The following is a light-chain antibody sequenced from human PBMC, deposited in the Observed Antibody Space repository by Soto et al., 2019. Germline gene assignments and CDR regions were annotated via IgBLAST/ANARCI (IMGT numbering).Light chain of an antibody. Sequence: SALTQPVSVSGSPGQSITISCTGTSSDVGAYNYVSWYQQHPGKVPKLMIYEVSNRPSGVSNRFSGSKSGNTASLTISGLQAEDEADYYCSSYTSSSTYVFGTGTKVTVL. CDR2: EVS. J-gene: IGLJ1*01. CDR1: SSDVGAYNY. V-gene: IGLV2-14*01. CDR3: SSYTSSSTYV.